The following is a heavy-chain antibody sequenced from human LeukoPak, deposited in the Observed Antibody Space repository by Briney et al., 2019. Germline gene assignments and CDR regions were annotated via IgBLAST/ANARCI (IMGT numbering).Heavy chain of an antibody. V-gene: IGHV3-23*01. CDR1: RFTFSSYA. D-gene: IGHD6-19*01. J-gene: IGHJ4*02. Sequence: GGSLRLSCAVSRFTFSSYAMSWVRQAPGKGLEWVSIISSSGGTTYYADSVKGRFTISRDNSKNTLFLQMNSLRAEDAAVYYCAKLFKLDSGWSNPRYYFDYWGQGTLVTVSS. CDR3: AKLFKLDSGWSNPRYYFDY. CDR2: ISSSGGTT.